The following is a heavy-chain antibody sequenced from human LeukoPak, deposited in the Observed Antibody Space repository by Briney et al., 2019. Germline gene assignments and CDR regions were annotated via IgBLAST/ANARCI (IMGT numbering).Heavy chain of an antibody. CDR2: IYSCGST. V-gene: IGHV3-66*03. J-gene: IGHJ4*02. CDR1: GFTVSSNY. D-gene: IGHD3-22*01. Sequence: GGSLRLSCAASGFTVSSNYMSWVRQAPGKGLEWVSVIYSCGSTYYADSVKGRFTISRDNSKNTLYLQMNSLRAEDTAVYYCARDMDSSGCYTHWGQGTLVTVSS. CDR3: ARDMDSSGCYTH.